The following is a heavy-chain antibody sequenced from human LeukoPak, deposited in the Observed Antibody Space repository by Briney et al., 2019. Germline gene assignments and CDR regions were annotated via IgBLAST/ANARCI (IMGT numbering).Heavy chain of an antibody. J-gene: IGHJ6*02. CDR3: ARGPVTLPYYYYGMDV. CDR1: GGSFSGYY. V-gene: IGHV4-34*01. CDR2: INHSGST. D-gene: IGHD2-21*02. Sequence: PSETLSLTCAVYGGSFSGYYWSWIRQPPGKGLEWIGEINHSGSTNYNPSLKSRVTISVDTSKNQFSLKLSSVTAADTAVYYCARGPVTLPYYYYGMDVWGQGTTVTVS.